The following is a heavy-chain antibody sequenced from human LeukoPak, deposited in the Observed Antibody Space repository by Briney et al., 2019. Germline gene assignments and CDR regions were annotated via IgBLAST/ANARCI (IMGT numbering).Heavy chain of an antibody. V-gene: IGHV4-59*01. Sequence: SETLSLTCTVSGGSISSYYWSWLRQPPGKGLEWIGYIYYSGSTNYNPSLKSRVTISVTSKNQFSLKLSSVTAADTAVYFCAREVSVAGNNWFDPWGRGALVTVSS. CDR3: AREVSVAGNNWFDP. J-gene: IGHJ5*02. CDR2: IYYSGST. D-gene: IGHD6-19*01. CDR1: GGSISSYY.